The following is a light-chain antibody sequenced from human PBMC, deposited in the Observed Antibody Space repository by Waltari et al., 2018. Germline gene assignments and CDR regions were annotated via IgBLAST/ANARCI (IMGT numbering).Light chain of an antibody. CDR1: QSVSSSY. CDR2: GAS. CDR3: QQYGSSTGLT. J-gene: IGKJ4*01. V-gene: IGKV3-20*01. Sequence: EIVLTQSPGTLSLSPGERATLSCRAIQSVSSSYLAWYQQKPGQAPRLLIYGASSRATGSPDRFSGSGSGTDFTLTISRLEPEDFAMFYCQQYGSSTGLTFGGGTKVEIK.